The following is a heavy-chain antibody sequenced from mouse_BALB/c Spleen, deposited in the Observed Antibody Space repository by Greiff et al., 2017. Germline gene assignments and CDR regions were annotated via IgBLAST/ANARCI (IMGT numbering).Heavy chain of an antibody. CDR3: ARGEGNSAWFAY. J-gene: IGHJ3*01. Sequence: EVKLVESGGDLVKPGGSLKLSCAASGFTFSSYGMSWVRQTPDKRLEWVATISSGGSYTYYPDTVKGRFTISRDNAKNTLYLQMSSLKSEDTAMDYCARGEGNSAWFAYWGQGTLVTVSA. V-gene: IGHV5-6*02. D-gene: IGHD2-1*01. CDR2: ISSGGSYT. CDR1: GFTFSSYG.